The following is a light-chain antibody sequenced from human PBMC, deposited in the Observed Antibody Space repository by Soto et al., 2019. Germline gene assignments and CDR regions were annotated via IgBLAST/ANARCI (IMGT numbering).Light chain of an antibody. CDR2: SNN. V-gene: IGLV1-44*01. CDR1: SSNIGSNT. Sequence: VLPQPPSASRTPGQRVTISCSGSSSNIGSNTVNWYQQLPGTAPKLLIYSNNQRPSGVPDRFSGSKSGTSASLAISGLQSEDGADYYCAAWDDSLNGYVFGTGTKVTVL. CDR3: AAWDDSLNGYV. J-gene: IGLJ1*01.